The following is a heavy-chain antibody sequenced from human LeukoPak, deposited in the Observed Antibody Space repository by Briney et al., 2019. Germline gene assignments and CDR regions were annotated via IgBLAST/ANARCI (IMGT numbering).Heavy chain of an antibody. CDR1: GFTFSSYS. V-gene: IGHV3-48*04. D-gene: IGHD1-26*01. CDR3: ARHWDPTY. CDR2: IDTSSSTI. J-gene: IGHJ4*02. Sequence: QPGGSLRLSCVASGFTFSSYSMSWVRQAPGKGLEWVSYIDTSSSTIYYADSVKGRFTISRDNAKNSLYLQMNSLRAEDTAVYYCARHWDPTYWGQGTLVTVSS.